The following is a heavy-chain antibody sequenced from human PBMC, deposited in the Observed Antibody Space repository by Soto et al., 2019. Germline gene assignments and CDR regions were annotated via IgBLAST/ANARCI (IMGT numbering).Heavy chain of an antibody. D-gene: IGHD2-21*01. CDR1: GGSISTSRSY. J-gene: IGHJ5*02. V-gene: IGHV4-39*01. Sequence: QLQLLESGPGLVKASETLSLTCSVSGGSISTSRSYWAWIRQPPGKGLEWLANIFYSGSTFYNPSLASRVSVSGDTSKNEFSLTLRSVTAADTAVYYCARQPTTGDTDLWFDPWGQGTLVTVSS. CDR2: IFYSGST. CDR3: ARQPTTGDTDLWFDP.